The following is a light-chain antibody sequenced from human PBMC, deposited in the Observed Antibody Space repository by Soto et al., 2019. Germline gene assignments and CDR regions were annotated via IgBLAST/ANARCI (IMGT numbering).Light chain of an antibody. CDR2: KVS. CDR3: MQSTHSPPYT. Sequence: DVVMTQSPLSLPVTLGQPAAISCRSSQSLAYSDGNTYLNWFQQRPGQSPRRLINKVSNRDSGVPDRFSGSRSRTDFVLNISRVEAEDVGCYYCMQSTHSPPYTFGQGTKREIK. J-gene: IGKJ2*01. CDR1: QSLAYSDGNTY. V-gene: IGKV2-30*01.